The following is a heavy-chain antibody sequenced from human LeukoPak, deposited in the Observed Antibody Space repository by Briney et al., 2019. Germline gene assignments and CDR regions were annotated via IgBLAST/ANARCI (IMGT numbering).Heavy chain of an antibody. CDR3: ARGSPPNYYGSGSYLLGFDP. CDR1: GYTLTSYD. CDR2: MNPNSGNT. V-gene: IGHV1-8*01. Sequence: GASVKVSCKAYGYTLTSYDINWVRQATGQGLEWMGWMNPNSGNTGYAQKFQGRVTMTRNTSISTAYMELSSLRSEDTAVYYCARGSPPNYYGSGSYLLGFDPWGQGTLVTFSS. D-gene: IGHD3-10*01. J-gene: IGHJ5*02.